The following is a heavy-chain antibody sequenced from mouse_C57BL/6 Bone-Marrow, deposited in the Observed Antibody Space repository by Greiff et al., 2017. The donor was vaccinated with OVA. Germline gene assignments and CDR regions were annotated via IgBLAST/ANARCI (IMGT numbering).Heavy chain of an antibody. CDR3: ARDAELTLAMDD. V-gene: IGHV7-1*01. CDR2: SRNKANDYTT. J-gene: IGHJ4*01. Sequence: EVKVVESGGGLVQSGRSLRLSCATSGFTFSDFYMEWVRQAPGKGLEWIAASRNKANDYTTEYSASVKGRFIVSRDTSQSILYLQMNALRDEDTAIYYCARDAELTLAMDDWGQGTSVTVSS. D-gene: IGHD1-1*01. CDR1: GFTFSDFY.